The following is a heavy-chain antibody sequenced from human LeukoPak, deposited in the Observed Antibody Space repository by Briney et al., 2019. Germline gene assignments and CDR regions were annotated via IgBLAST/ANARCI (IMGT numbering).Heavy chain of an antibody. J-gene: IGHJ5*02. V-gene: IGHV4-39*02. CDR2: IYYSGTT. CDR1: GGSISSSSSY. CDR3: AREPGFDSSGYLNWFDP. Sequence: SETLSLTCTVSGGSISSSSSYWGWIRQPPGKGLEGIGRIYYSGTTYYNPSLKSRATISVDTSKNQFSLKLSSVTVADTAVYYCAREPGFDSSGYLNWFDPWGQGTLVTVSS. D-gene: IGHD3-22*01.